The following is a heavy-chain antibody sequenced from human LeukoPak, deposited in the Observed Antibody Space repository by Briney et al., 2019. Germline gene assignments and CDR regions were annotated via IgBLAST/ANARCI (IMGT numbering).Heavy chain of an antibody. CDR2: MYNTGST. CDR3: ARDHLANLASRLFDP. CDR1: GYSMSSGYY. J-gene: IGHJ5*02. D-gene: IGHD3-3*01. Sequence: SETLSLTCTVSGYSMSSGYYWGWIRQPPERGLEWIGSMYNTGSTYYNPSLKSRVTISVDTSKNQFSLKLSSVTAADTAVYYCARDHLANLASRLFDPWGQGTLVTVSS. V-gene: IGHV4-38-2*02.